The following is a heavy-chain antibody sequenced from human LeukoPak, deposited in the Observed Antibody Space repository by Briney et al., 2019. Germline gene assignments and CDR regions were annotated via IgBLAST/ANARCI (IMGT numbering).Heavy chain of an antibody. J-gene: IGHJ5*02. D-gene: IGHD2-21*01. V-gene: IGHV4-39*07. CDR3: ARGDSGRTWFDP. Sequence: SETLSLTCTVSGGSISSSRYYWGWIRQPPGKGLEWIGSIYYSGSTYYNPSLKSRVTISVDTSKNQFSLKLSSVTAADTAVYYCARGDSGRTWFDPWGQGTLVTVSS. CDR2: IYYSGST. CDR1: GGSISSSRYY.